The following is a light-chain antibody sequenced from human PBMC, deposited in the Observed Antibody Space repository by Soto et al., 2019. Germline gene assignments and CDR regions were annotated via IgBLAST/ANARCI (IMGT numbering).Light chain of an antibody. CDR2: DVS. J-gene: IGLJ2*01. V-gene: IGLV2-11*01. CDR1: SSDVGGYNH. CDR3: CSYAGSYSVV. Sequence: QSALTQPPSVSGSPGQSVTISCTGTSSDVGGYNHVSWYQQHPGKAPKLMIYDVSKWPSGVPDRFSGSKSGNTASLTISGLQAEVEADYYCCSYAGSYSVVFGGGTKLTVL.